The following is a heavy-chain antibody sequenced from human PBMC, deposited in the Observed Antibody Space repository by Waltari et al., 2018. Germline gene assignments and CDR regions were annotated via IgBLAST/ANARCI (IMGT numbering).Heavy chain of an antibody. Sequence: QVKLQESGPGLVKPSETLSLTCTVSLGSINNYYWSWIRQPPGKGLEWIASIYYTGSPRYDPSLKSRVTISVDKSNNHFSLRVNSVTAADTAVYYCARSPYDSFLDYWGPGTLVTVSS. V-gene: IGHV4-59*01. CDR3: ARSPYDSFLDY. CDR1: LGSINNYY. CDR2: IYYTGSP. J-gene: IGHJ4*02. D-gene: IGHD3-16*01.